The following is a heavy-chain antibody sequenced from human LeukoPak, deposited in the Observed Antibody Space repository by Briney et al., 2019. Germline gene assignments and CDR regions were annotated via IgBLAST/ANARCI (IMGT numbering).Heavy chain of an antibody. CDR3: ARGTTMVRGGYYYGMDV. J-gene: IGHJ6*02. Sequence: SQTLSLTCAISGDSVSSNSAAWNWIRQSPSRGLEWLGRTYYRSKWYNDYAVSVKSRITINPDTSKNQFSLQLNSVTPEDTAVYYCARGTTMVRGGYYYGMDVWGQGTTVTVSS. V-gene: IGHV6-1*01. CDR2: TYYRSKWYN. D-gene: IGHD3-10*01. CDR1: GDSVSSNSAA.